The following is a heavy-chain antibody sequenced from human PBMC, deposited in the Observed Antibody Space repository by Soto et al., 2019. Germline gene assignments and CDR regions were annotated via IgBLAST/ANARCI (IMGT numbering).Heavy chain of an antibody. D-gene: IGHD3-10*01. J-gene: IGHJ3*02. CDR3: TTERGSRGAFDI. V-gene: IGHV3-15*01. CDR2: IKSKTDGGTT. CDR1: GFTFSNAW. Sequence: GGSLRLSCAASGFTFSNAWMSWVRQAPGKGLEWVGRIKSKTDGGTTDYAAPVKGRFTISRDDSKNTLYLQMNSLKTEDTAVYYCTTERGSRGAFDIWGKGTMVPVSS.